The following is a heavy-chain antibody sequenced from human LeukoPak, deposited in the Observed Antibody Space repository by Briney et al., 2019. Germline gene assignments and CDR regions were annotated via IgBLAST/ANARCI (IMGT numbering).Heavy chain of an antibody. V-gene: IGHV3-30*03. CDR2: ISYDGSNK. CDR1: GFTFSSYS. J-gene: IGHJ4*02. CDR3: PDDY. D-gene: IGHD2-2*01. Sequence: GRSLRLSCAASGFTFSSYSMHWVRQAPGKGLEWVVVISYDGSNKYYADSVKGRFTISRDNSKNTLYLQMNSLRAEDTAVYYMPDDYWGQGTLVTVSS.